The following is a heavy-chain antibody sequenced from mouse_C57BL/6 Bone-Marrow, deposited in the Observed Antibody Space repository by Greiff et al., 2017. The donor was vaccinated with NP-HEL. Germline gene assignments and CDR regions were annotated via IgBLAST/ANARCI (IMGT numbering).Heavy chain of an antibody. Sequence: EVHLVESGGGLVKPGGSLKLSCAASGFTFSDYGMHWVRQAPEKGLEWVAYISRGSSTIYYADTVKGRSTISRDNAKNTLFLQMTSLRSEDTAMYYCARPPNYYGSRHWYFDVWGTGTTVTVSS. CDR1: GFTFSDYG. D-gene: IGHD1-1*01. CDR3: ARPPNYYGSRHWYFDV. CDR2: ISRGSSTI. V-gene: IGHV5-17*01. J-gene: IGHJ1*03.